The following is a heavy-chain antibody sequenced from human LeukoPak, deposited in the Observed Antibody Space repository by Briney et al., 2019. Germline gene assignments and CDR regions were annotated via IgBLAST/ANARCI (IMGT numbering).Heavy chain of an antibody. CDR3: ARVIRWFDS. CDR1: GFTFSNYW. Sequence: PGGSLRLSCAASGFTFSNYWMHWVRQAPGKGLVWVSRINSDGSSTTYADSVRGRFTISRDNAKNTLYLQMNSLRADDMAVYYCARVIRWFDSWGQGTLATVSS. V-gene: IGHV3-74*01. CDR2: INSDGSST. J-gene: IGHJ5*01.